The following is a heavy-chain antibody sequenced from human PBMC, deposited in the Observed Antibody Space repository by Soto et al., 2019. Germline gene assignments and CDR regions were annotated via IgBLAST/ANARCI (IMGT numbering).Heavy chain of an antibody. CDR3: AHSPWGSAPDY. CDR2: IYWNDDK. V-gene: IGHV2-5*01. J-gene: IGHJ4*02. Sequence: QITLKESGPTLVKPTETLTLTCTVSGFPLSARGVGVGWIRQPPGKALEWLAVIYWNDDKRYSPSLKSRLTIIKDTSKNQVVLTMTNTDPVDTAKYYCAHSPWGSAPDYWGQGTLVTVSS. CDR1: GFPLSARGVG. D-gene: IGHD3-16*01.